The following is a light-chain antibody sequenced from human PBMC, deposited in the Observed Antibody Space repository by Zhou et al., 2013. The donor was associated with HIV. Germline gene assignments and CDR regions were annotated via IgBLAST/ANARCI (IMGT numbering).Light chain of an antibody. Sequence: EIVLTQSPATLSLSPGERATISCRASRSVNTYLAWYQHKPGQAPRLLIYDASNRATGIPARFSGSGSGTEFTLTISSLQSEDFATYYCQQSYSTPLTFGGGTKVEIK. CDR2: DAS. CDR3: QQSYSTPLT. CDR1: RSVNTY. J-gene: IGKJ4*01. V-gene: IGKV3-11*01.